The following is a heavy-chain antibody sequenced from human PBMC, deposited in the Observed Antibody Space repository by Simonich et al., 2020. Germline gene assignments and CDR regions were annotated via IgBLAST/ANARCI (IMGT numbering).Heavy chain of an antibody. CDR3: ARVGYSNYYYYGMDV. J-gene: IGHJ6*02. CDR2: IYHSAST. Sequence: QVQLQESGPGLVKPSETLSLTCAVSGYSIRSGYYWGWLRQPPGKGLECIGCIYHSASTYYNPSHTSRVPITVNTSKNQFSLKLISVTAADTAVYYCARVGYSNYYYYGMDVWGQGTTVTVSS. V-gene: IGHV4-38-2*01. D-gene: IGHD6-13*01. CDR1: GYSIRSGYY.